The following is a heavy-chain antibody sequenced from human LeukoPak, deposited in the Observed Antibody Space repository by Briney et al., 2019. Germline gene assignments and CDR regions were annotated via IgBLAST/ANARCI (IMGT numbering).Heavy chain of an antibody. CDR3: ARPGNYYDSSGVGIYFHY. V-gene: IGHV4-4*02. Sequence: SGTLSLTCAVSGDSISGNNWWSWVRQPPGKGLEWIGSIYYTGRTIYNPSLKSRVTISVDASKNKFSLRLSSMTAADTAVYFCARPGNYYDSSGVGIYFHYWGQGSLVTVSS. D-gene: IGHD3-22*01. CDR1: GDSISGNNW. J-gene: IGHJ4*02. CDR2: IYYTGRT.